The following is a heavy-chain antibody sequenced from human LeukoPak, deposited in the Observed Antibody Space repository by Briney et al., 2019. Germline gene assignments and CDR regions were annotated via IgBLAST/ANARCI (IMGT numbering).Heavy chain of an antibody. CDR2: IYYSVTT. V-gene: IGHV4-59*01. CDR3: ARGDYDTLTGYWNWLDP. CDR1: GASISSYY. Sequence: SETLSLTCAVSGASISSYYWNWIRQSPGKGLEWIGYIYYSVTTKYNPSLTSRVTISVDTSKNQFSLKLNSVTAADTAVYFCARGDYDTLTGYWNWLDPWGQGTLVTVSS. D-gene: IGHD3-9*01. J-gene: IGHJ5*02.